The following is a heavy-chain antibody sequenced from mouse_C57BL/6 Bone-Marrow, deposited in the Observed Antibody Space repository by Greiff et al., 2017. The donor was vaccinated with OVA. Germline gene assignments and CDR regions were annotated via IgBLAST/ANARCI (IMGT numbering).Heavy chain of an antibody. V-gene: IGHV5-4*01. CDR3: ARDEGGWLLRFFYAMNC. Sequence: EVQVVESGGGFVKPGGSLKLSCAASGFTFSSYAMSWVRQTPERRLEWVATISDGGGYTYYTDNVKGRFTISRDNATNNLYLQMSHLKSEDTAMYYCARDEGGWLLRFFYAMNCWGQGTAVTVSS. D-gene: IGHD2-3*01. CDR2: ISDGGGYT. CDR1: GFTFSSYA. J-gene: IGHJ4*01.